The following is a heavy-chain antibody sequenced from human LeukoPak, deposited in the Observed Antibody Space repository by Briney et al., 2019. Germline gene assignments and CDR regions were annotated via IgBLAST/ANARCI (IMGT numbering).Heavy chain of an antibody. Sequence: PGGSLRLSCATSGFTFDKYFIHWVRQAPGKGLDWVSSISGTSTYIDYADSVKGRFTISRDNAKNSLYLQMNSLRAEDTAVYYCAKALAGAFDIWGQGTMVTVSS. D-gene: IGHD1-1*01. CDR2: ISGTSTYI. CDR1: GFTFDKYF. V-gene: IGHV3-21*04. CDR3: AKALAGAFDI. J-gene: IGHJ3*02.